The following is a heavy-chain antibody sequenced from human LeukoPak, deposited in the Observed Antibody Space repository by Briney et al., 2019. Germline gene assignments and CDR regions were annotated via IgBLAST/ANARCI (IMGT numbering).Heavy chain of an antibody. CDR1: GFTFSSYW. CDR2: INSDGSST. D-gene: IGHD2-8*01. Sequence: LAGGSLRLSCAASGFTFSSYWMHWVRQAPGKGLVWVSRINSDGSSTSYADSVKGRFTISRDNAKNTLYLQMNSLRAEDTAVYYCARGVAGYCTNGVCYPPDYWGQGTLVTVSS. CDR3: ARGVAGYCTNGVCYPPDY. J-gene: IGHJ4*02. V-gene: IGHV3-74*01.